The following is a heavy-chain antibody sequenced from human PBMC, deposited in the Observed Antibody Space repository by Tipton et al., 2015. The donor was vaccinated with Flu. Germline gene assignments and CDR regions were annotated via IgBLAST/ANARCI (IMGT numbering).Heavy chain of an antibody. Sequence: TLSLTCTVSTGSIKSGSSYWAWIRQSPGKGLEWIGSIFYTGITYYTPSLKSRVSISVDTSKKQFSLRLTSVTAADTAVYYCASKVANWGLWEPLDYWGHGTLVTVSS. V-gene: IGHV4-39*01. J-gene: IGHJ4*01. CDR2: IFYTGIT. CDR3: ASKVANWGLWEPLDY. D-gene: IGHD7-27*01. CDR1: TGSIKSGSSY.